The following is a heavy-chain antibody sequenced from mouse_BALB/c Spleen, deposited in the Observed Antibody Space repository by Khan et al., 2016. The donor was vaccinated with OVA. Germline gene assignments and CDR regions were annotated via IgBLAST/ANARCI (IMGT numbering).Heavy chain of an antibody. Sequence: QVQLKLLGAELAKPGASVKMSCKASGYTFTTYWMHWVKQRPGQGLEWIGYINPTSGYTDYNEKFKDRATLSADKSSSTAYMQLSSLTSEDSAVYYYTRDRIDYWGQGTTLTVSS. CDR1: GYTFTTYW. V-gene: IGHV1-7*01. J-gene: IGHJ2*01. CDR3: TRDRIDY. CDR2: INPTSGYT.